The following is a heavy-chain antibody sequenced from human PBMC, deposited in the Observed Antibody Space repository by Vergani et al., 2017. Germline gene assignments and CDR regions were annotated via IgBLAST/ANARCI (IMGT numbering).Heavy chain of an antibody. Sequence: QVQLMQSGPVMKKPGGSMKVSCQASESTFSDYSIHWARQAPGQGLQWMGWISPKTGDTEYLQRFQDRVTMTRDASTKTVYRKMTRLTSDDTAIYYCAHSWNFGRRDWFDSWGPGTLVTVSS. CDR3: AHSWNFGRRDWFDS. J-gene: IGHJ5*01. CDR1: ESTFSDYS. V-gene: IGHV1-2*02. D-gene: IGHD1-26*01. CDR2: ISPKTGDT.